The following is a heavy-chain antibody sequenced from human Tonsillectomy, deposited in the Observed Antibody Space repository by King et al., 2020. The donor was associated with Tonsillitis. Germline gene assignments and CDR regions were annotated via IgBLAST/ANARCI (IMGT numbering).Heavy chain of an antibody. V-gene: IGHV1-2*02. CDR3: LAGDDVFER. CDR2: INPNSGGT. Sequence: VQLVESGADVKKPGASVKVSCKTSGYTFTGYYIHWVRQAPGRGLEWMGWINPNSGGTSYAQKFQGRVTMTRDTSISTAYMELSRLRSDDTAVYYCLAGDDVFERWGQGTMVSVSS. CDR1: GYTFTGYY. J-gene: IGHJ3*02. D-gene: IGHD6-19*01.